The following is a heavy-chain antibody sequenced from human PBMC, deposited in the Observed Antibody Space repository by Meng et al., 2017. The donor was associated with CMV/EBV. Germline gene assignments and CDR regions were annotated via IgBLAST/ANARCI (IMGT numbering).Heavy chain of an antibody. CDR2: IYSTGGT. V-gene: IGHV4-4*07. Sequence: QVQLQESGPGRVQPSETLSLTCSASGGFFSGFFWTWIRQPAGKGLEWIGRIYSTGGTNYNPSFESRVTISLDGSNNQFSLKLNSVTAADTAIYYCARERGDDSGYNFDSWGQGTLVTVSS. D-gene: IGHD3-22*01. CDR3: ARERGDDSGYNFDS. J-gene: IGHJ4*02. CDR1: GGFFSGFF.